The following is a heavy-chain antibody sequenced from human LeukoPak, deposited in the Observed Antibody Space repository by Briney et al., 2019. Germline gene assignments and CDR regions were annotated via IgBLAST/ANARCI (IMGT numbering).Heavy chain of an antibody. V-gene: IGHV4-59*08. J-gene: IGHJ1*01. D-gene: IGHD3-10*01. CDR1: GGSISSYY. CDR2: IYYSGST. CDR3: ASRGAVPTSLEYFQH. Sequence: SETLSLTCTVSGGSISSYYWSWIRQPPGKGLEWIGYIYYSGSTNYNPSLKSRVTISVGTSKNQFSLKLSSVTAADTAVYYCASRGAVPTSLEYFQHWGQGTLVTVSS.